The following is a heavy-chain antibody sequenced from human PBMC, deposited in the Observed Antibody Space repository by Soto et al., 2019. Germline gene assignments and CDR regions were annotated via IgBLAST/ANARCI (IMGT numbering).Heavy chain of an antibody. Sequence: PSETLSLTCAVYGGSFSGYYWSWIRQPPGKGLEWIGEINHSGSTNYNPSLKSRVTISVDTSKNQFSLKLSSVTAADTAVYYCARGSRFWSGYYSGNWGQGTLVTVS. CDR3: ARGSRFWSGYYSGN. V-gene: IGHV4-34*01. J-gene: IGHJ4*02. CDR2: INHSGST. D-gene: IGHD3-3*01. CDR1: GGSFSGYY.